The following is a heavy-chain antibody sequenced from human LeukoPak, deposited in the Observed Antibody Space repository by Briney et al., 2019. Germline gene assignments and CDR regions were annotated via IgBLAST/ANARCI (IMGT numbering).Heavy chain of an antibody. D-gene: IGHD3-22*01. Sequence: GGSLRLSCAASGFTFSSFGMHWVRQAPGKGLEWVAVIWFDGSNKYHADSVKGRFTISRDNSKNSLYLQMNSLRAEDTAVYYCARDLKYYYDSSGPPGYWGQGTLVTVSS. V-gene: IGHV3-33*01. CDR1: GFTFSSFG. CDR3: ARDLKYYYDSSGPPGY. CDR2: IWFDGSNK. J-gene: IGHJ4*02.